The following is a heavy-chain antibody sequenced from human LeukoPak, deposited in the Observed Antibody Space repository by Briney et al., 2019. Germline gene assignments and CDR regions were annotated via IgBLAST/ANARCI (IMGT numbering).Heavy chain of an antibody. V-gene: IGHV3-53*05. J-gene: IGHJ4*02. CDR3: ARAADGSSGRFDY. CDR2: MYSGGST. Sequence: GGSLRLSCAASGFIVSSNYMSWVRQAPGKGLEWVSVMYSGGSTFYADSVKGRFTISRDNSKNTLYLQMNSLKSEDTAVYYCARAADGSSGRFDYWGQGTLVTVSS. D-gene: IGHD6-19*01. CDR1: GFIVSSNY.